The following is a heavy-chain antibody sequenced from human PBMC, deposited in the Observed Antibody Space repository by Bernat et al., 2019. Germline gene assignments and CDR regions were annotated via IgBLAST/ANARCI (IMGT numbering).Heavy chain of an antibody. V-gene: IGHV3-21*01. CDR1: GFTFSSYS. Sequence: EVQLVESGGGLVKPGGSLRLSCAASGFTFSSYSMNWVRQAPGKGLEWVSSISSSSSYIYYADSVKGGFTISRDNAKNSLYLQMNSLRAEDTAVYYCARVWKGYYYDSSGYYPRHFDYWGQGTLVTVSS. CDR3: ARVWKGYYYDSSGYYPRHFDY. J-gene: IGHJ4*02. D-gene: IGHD3-22*01. CDR2: ISSSSSYI.